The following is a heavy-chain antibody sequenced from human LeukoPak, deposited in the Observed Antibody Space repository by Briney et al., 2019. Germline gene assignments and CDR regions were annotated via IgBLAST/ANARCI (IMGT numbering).Heavy chain of an antibody. D-gene: IGHD5-18*01. CDR1: GFTFSSYG. CDR3: AKDYLAMATYYYYYGMDV. CDR2: ISYDGSNK. Sequence: SGRSLRLSCAASGFTFSSYGMHWVRQAPGKGLEWVAVISYDGSNKYYADSVKGRFTISRDNSKNTLYLQMNSLRAEDTAVYYCAKDYLAMATYYYYYGMDVWGQGTTVTVSS. V-gene: IGHV3-30*18. J-gene: IGHJ6*02.